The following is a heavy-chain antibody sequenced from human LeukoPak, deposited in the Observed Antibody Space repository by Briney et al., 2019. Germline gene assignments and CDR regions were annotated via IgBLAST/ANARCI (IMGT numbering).Heavy chain of an antibody. V-gene: IGHV4-59*11. J-gene: IGHJ3*02. Sequence: PSETLSLTCTVSGGSIYSHYCSWIRQSPGKELEWIGYIYKSGIINYNPSLKSRVTISVDTSKNQFSLKLNSVTAADTAIYYCATKVRGGFDIWGQGTMVTVSS. CDR2: IYKSGII. D-gene: IGHD2-15*01. CDR1: GGSIYSHY. CDR3: ATKVRGGFDI.